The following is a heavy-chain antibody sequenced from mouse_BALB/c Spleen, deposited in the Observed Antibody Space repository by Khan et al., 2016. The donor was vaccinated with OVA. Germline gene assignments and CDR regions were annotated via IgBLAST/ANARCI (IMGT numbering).Heavy chain of an antibody. D-gene: IGHD2-3*01. CDR2: ISSSGST. Sequence: EVQLVETGPGLVKPSQSLSLTCTVTGYSITSDYAWNWIRQFPGNKLEWMGYISSSGSTYYNPALKSRISITRDTSKNQFFLQLNSVTTEDTATYYCASDGSRYNYAMDYWGQGTSVTVSS. J-gene: IGHJ4*01. CDR3: ASDGSRYNYAMDY. V-gene: IGHV3-2*02. CDR1: GYSITSDYA.